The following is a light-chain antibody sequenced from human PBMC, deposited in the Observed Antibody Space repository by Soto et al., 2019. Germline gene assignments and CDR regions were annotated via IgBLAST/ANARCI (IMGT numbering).Light chain of an antibody. CDR1: QSVAANY. J-gene: IGKJ3*01. Sequence: EVVLTQSPGTLSLSPGERATLSCRASQSVAANYLAWYQQKRGQAPRLLIYGASSRATGIPDRFRGSGSGTDFTLTISRLEPEDFSVYYWHQYGTAPLTFGPGTKVDIK. CDR2: GAS. CDR3: HQYGTAPLT. V-gene: IGKV3-20*01.